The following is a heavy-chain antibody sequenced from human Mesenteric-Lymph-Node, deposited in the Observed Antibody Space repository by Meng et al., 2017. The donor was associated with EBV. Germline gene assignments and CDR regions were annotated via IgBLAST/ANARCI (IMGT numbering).Heavy chain of an antibody. CDR1: GGSISSSNW. CDR3: ASHRYCSSTSCSWFDP. D-gene: IGHD2-2*01. J-gene: IGHJ5*02. V-gene: IGHV4-4*03. Sequence: QATVEEPGPGLVKPPGTLSLTCAVSGGSISSSNWWSWVRQPPGKGLEWIGEIYQSGSTNYNPSLKSRVTISVDKSKNQFSLKLSSVTAADTAVYYCASHRYCSSTSCSWFDPWGQGTLVTASS. CDR2: IYQSGST.